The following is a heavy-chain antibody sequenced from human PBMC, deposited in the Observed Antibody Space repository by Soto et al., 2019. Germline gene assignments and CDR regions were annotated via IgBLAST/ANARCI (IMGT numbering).Heavy chain of an antibody. V-gene: IGHV1-69*13. CDR3: ARDRGLRDGYNPGYFQH. Sequence: ASVKVSCKASGGTFSSYAISWVRQAPGQGLEWMGGIIPIFGTANYAQKFQGRVTITADESTSTAYMELSSLRSEDTAVYYCARDRGLRDGYNPGYFQHWGQGTLVTVSS. CDR1: GGTFSSYA. D-gene: IGHD5-12*01. CDR2: IIPIFGTA. J-gene: IGHJ1*01.